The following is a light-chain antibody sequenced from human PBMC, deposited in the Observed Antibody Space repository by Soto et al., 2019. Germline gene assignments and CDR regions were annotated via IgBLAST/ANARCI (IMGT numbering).Light chain of an antibody. CDR3: SSYAGSRV. J-gene: IGLJ3*02. CDR2: EVS. Sequence: QSALTQPPSASGSPGQSVAISCTGTSSDVGGYNYVSWYQQHPGKAPKLMIYEVSKRPSGVPDRFSGSKSGNTASLTVSGLQAEYEAHSYCSSYAGSRVFGGGTKLTVL. V-gene: IGLV2-8*01. CDR1: SSDVGGYNY.